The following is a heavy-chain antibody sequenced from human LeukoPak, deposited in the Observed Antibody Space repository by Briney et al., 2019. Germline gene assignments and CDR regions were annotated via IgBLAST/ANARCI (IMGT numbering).Heavy chain of an antibody. V-gene: IGHV4-39*07. Sequence: SETLSLTCTVSGGSISSGGYYWSWIRQPPGKGLEWIGEINHSGSTNYNPSLKSRVTISVDTSKNQFSLKLSSVTAADTAVYYCGRFGRREMATRLDYWGQGTLVTVSS. CDR2: INHSGST. D-gene: IGHD5-24*01. CDR1: GGSISSGGYY. J-gene: IGHJ4*02. CDR3: GRFGRREMATRLDY.